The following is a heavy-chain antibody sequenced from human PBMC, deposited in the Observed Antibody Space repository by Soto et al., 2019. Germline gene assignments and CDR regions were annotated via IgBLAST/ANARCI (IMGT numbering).Heavy chain of an antibody. CDR3: IWQQDFYYGRAV. J-gene: IGHJ6*02. D-gene: IGHD6-13*01. V-gene: IGHV3-15*07. CDR1: GFSFSPAW. Sequence: EVRLVESGGGLVTPGGSLTLSCAASGFSFSPAWMNWVRQAPGKGLEWVGLIKSKGGGGTEDYAAPVKGRFIISREYSKNTIYLQMNSLKPEDTALYYCIWQQDFYYGRAVWGQGTTVTVSS. CDR2: IKSKGGGGTE.